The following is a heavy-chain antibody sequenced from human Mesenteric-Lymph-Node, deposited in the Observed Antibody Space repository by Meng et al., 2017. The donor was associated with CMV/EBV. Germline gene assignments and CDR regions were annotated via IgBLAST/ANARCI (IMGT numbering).Heavy chain of an antibody. V-gene: IGHV4-59*01. CDR2: IYYSGST. CDR3: ARGYCSSTSCYKDAFDI. CDR1: GGSIGTYY. J-gene: IGHJ3*02. Sequence: SETLSLTCTVSGGSIGTYYWSWIRQPPGKGLEWIGYIYYSGSTNYNPSLKSRVTISVDTSKNQFSLKLSSVTAADTAVYYCARGYCSSTSCYKDAFDIWGQGTMVTVSS. D-gene: IGHD2-2*02.